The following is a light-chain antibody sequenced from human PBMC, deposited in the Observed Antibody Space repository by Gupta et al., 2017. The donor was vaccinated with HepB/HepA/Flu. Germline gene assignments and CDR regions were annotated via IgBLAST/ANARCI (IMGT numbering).Light chain of an antibody. CDR2: QDS. CDR1: KLGDKY. Sequence: SYALTQPPSVSVSPGQTASITCSGDKLGDKYACWYQQKPGQSPVLVIYQDSKRPSEVPERFSGSDSGTTATLTIRETQARDDDYYYSQAGDSSTVVCGGGTKLTVI. J-gene: IGLJ2*01. CDR3: QAGDSSTVV. V-gene: IGLV3-1*01.